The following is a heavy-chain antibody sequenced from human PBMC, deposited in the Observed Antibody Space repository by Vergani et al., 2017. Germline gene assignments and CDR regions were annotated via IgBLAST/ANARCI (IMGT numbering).Heavy chain of an antibody. CDR2: ISYDGSNK. CDR1: GFTFSSYA. V-gene: IGHV3-30*07. D-gene: IGHD3-3*01. Sequence: QVQLVESGGGVVQPGRSLRLSCAASGFTFSSYAMHWVRQAPGKGLEWVAVISYDGSNKYYADSVKGRFTISRDNSKNTLYLQMNSLRADDTAVYYCAKGGTGYYDFWSGYYDGDYFDYWGQGTLVTVSS. CDR3: AKGGTGYYDFWSGYYDGDYFDY. J-gene: IGHJ4*02.